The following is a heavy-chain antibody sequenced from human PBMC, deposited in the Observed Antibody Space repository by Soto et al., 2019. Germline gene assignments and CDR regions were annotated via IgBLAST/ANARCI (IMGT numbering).Heavy chain of an antibody. D-gene: IGHD3-10*01. J-gene: IGHJ6*02. CDR1: GGSISSYY. Sequence: QVQLQESGPGLVKPSETLSLTCTVSGGSISSYYWSWIRQPPGKGLEWIVYLYYSGSTNYNPSLKSRVTISVDTSKNQFALKLGAVTAADTAVYYCARSLNSGRSGYGMDVWGQGTTGTVSS. CDR3: ARSLNSGRSGYGMDV. V-gene: IGHV4-59*01. CDR2: LYYSGST.